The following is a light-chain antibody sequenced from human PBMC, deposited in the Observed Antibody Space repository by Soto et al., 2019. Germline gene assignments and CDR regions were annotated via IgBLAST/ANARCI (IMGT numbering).Light chain of an antibody. V-gene: IGKV1-5*01. J-gene: IGKJ5*01. CDR3: NFRA. CDR2: HAS. CDR1: QSISRW. Sequence: IPMTHSSSTKKESVRASGTITCRASQSISRWLAWYKQXPXXAPKLLIYHASTLESGVHSRFSGSGYEKEGAINISRLKTEDFAPYLGNFRAFGEGTLLEI.